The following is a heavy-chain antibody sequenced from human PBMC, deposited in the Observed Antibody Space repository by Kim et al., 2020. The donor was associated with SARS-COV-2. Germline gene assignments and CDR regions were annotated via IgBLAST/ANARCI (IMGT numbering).Heavy chain of an antibody. CDR1: GVSMYSSGYY. CDR3: ARRNSGWKDAFDV. Sequence: SETLSLTCSVSGVSMYSSGYYWGWIRQPPGEGLEWIGSVYDSGSTYYNPSLKSRLTISVDTSKKQFSLKLSSVSAADTAMYYCARRNSGWKDAFDVWGQG. V-gene: IGHV4-39*01. D-gene: IGHD6-19*01. J-gene: IGHJ3*01. CDR2: VYDSGST.